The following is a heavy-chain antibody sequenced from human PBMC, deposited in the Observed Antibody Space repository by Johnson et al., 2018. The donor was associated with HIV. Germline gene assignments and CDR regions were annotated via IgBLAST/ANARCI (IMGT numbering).Heavy chain of an antibody. CDR2: ISGSGGST. Sequence: VQLVESGGGLVQPGGSLRLSCAASGFTFSSYAMSWVRQAPGKGLEWVSAISGSGGSTYYADSVKGRFTISRDNSKNPLYLQMNSLRAEDTAVYYCAKDSELRYFDWLHDAFDIWGQGTMVTVSS. V-gene: IGHV3-23*04. J-gene: IGHJ3*02. CDR3: AKDSELRYFDWLHDAFDI. D-gene: IGHD3-9*01. CDR1: GFTFSSYA.